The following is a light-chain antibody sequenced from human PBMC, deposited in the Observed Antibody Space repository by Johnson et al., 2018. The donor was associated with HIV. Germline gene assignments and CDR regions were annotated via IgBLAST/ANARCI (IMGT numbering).Light chain of an antibody. CDR1: SSNIGNNY. CDR2: DNS. V-gene: IGLV1-51*01. J-gene: IGLJ1*01. CDR3: GTWDSSLSAEV. Sequence: VLPQPPSVSAAPGQKVTISCSGSSSNIGNNYVSWYQQLPGTAPKLLIYDNSKRPSGIPDRFSGSKSGTSATLGITGLQTGDEADYYCGTWDSSLSAEVFGTGTKGTVL.